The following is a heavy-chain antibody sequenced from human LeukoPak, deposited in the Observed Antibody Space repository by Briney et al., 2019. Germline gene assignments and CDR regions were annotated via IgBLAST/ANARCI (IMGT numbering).Heavy chain of an antibody. J-gene: IGHJ4*02. Sequence: ASVKVSCKASAYTLTSYGINWVRQATGQGLEWMGWMNPNSGNTGYAQKFQGRVTMTRNTSISTAYMELSSLRSEDTAVYYCARACSGGSCYSLGYWGQGTLVTVSS. V-gene: IGHV1-8*02. D-gene: IGHD2-15*01. CDR2: MNPNSGNT. CDR1: AYTLTSYG. CDR3: ARACSGGSCYSLGY.